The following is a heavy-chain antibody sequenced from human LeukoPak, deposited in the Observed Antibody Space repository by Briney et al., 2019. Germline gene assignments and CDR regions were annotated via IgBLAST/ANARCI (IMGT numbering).Heavy chain of an antibody. CDR2: IYYSGST. D-gene: IGHD3-9*01. Sequence: PSETLSLTCTVSGGSISSYYWSWIRQPPGKGLEWIGYIYYSGSTNYNPSLKSRVTISVDTSKNQFSLKLSSVTAADTAVYYCASTLTYYDILTGYLPNYYMDVWGKGTTVTVSS. CDR3: ASTLTYYDILTGYLPNYYMDV. V-gene: IGHV4-59*01. CDR1: GGSISSYY. J-gene: IGHJ6*03.